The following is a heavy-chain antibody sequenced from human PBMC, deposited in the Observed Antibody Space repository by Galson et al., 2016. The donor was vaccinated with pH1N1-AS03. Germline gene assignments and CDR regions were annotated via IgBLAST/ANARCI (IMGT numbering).Heavy chain of an antibody. D-gene: IGHD2-21*01. CDR2: INPNSGGT. CDR3: ARESPKTYCGADCYVGYFQH. V-gene: IGHV1-2*04. CDR1: GYTFTGYY. Sequence: SVKVFCKASGYTFTGYYIHWVRQAPGQGLEWMGWINPNSGGTNYAQKFQGWLTMTRDTSISTAYMELGRLRSDDTAIYYCARESPKTYCGADCYVGYFQHWGQGSLVTV. J-gene: IGHJ1*01.